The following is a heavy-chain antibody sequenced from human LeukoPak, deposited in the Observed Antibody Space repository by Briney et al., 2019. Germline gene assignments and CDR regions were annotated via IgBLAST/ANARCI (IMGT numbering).Heavy chain of an antibody. Sequence: QSGGSLRLSCAASGFTFSSYSMNWVRQAPGKGLEWVSYISSSSSTIYYADSVKGRFTISRDNAKNSLYLQMNSLRAEDTAVYYCARILPRQYRPPYYYYMDVWGKGTTVTVSS. CDR2: ISSSSSTI. V-gene: IGHV3-48*01. CDR3: ARILPRQYRPPYYYYMDV. CDR1: GFTFSSYS. D-gene: IGHD4-11*01. J-gene: IGHJ6*03.